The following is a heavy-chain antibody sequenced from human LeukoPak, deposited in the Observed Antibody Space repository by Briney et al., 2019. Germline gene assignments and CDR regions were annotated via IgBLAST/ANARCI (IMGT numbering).Heavy chain of an antibody. CDR1: GFTVSSNY. J-gene: IGHJ4*02. V-gene: IGHV3-53*01. D-gene: IGHD6-13*01. CDR3: AKCSSTWSSPYFDS. CDR2: IYSGGST. Sequence: GGSLRLSCAASGFTVSSNYMSWVRQAPGKGLEGVSVIYSGGSTYYADSVQGRFTISRDISKNTLYLQMSSLRAEDTAIYYCAKCSSTWSSPYFDSWGQGTLVTVSS.